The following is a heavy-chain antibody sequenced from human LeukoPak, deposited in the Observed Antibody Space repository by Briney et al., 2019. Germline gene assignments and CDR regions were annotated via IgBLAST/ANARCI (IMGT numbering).Heavy chain of an antibody. V-gene: IGHV1-69*06. D-gene: IGHD3-22*01. CDR3: ARGYYDSSGSLFDY. Sequence: SVKVSCKASGGTFSSYAISWVRQAPGQGLEWMGGIIPIFGTANYAQKFQGRVTITADKSTSTAYMELSSLRSEDTAVYYCARGYYDSSGSLFDYWGQGTLVTVSS. CDR2: IIPIFGTA. CDR1: GGTFSSYA. J-gene: IGHJ4*02.